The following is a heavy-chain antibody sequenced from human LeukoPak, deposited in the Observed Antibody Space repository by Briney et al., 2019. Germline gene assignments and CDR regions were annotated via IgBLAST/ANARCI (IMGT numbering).Heavy chain of an antibody. Sequence: ASVKVSCKASGYTFTSYDINWVRQATGQGLEWVGWMNANRGNTGSAQKFKGRVTMTWNTSISTAYMELSSLTSEDTAVYYCARARLSYSDISGYASWGQGTLLTVSS. CDR2: MNANRGNT. J-gene: IGHJ5*02. CDR1: GYTFTSYD. CDR3: ARARLSYSDISGYAS. V-gene: IGHV1-8*01. D-gene: IGHD3-22*01.